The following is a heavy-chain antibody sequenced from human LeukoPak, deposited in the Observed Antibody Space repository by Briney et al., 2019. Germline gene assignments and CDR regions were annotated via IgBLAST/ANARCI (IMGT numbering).Heavy chain of an antibody. J-gene: IGHJ4*02. CDR3: AASTYYYDSSGYYYADY. D-gene: IGHD3-22*01. CDR2: IIPILGIA. CDR1: GGTFSSYT. Sequence: ASVKVSCKASGGTFSSYTISWVRQAPGQGLEWMGRIIPILGIANYVQKFQGRVTITADKSTSTAYMELSSLRSEDTAVYYCAASTYYYDSSGYYYADYWGQGTLVTVSS. V-gene: IGHV1-69*02.